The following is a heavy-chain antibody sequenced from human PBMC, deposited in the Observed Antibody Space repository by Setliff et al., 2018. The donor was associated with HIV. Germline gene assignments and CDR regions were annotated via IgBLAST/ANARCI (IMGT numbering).Heavy chain of an antibody. J-gene: IGHJ4*02. V-gene: IGHV4-61*10. Sequence: PSETLSLTCTVSGGIISSDSFFWSWIRQPAGKGLEWIGYMSLTRDTKYNPSLNSRVTTSIDTSKNQFSLELRSVTAADTAVYYCARHYDSSGYGDYFDDWGRGILVTVSS. D-gene: IGHD3-22*01. CDR2: MSLTRDT. CDR1: GGIISSDSFF. CDR3: ARHYDSSGYGDYFDD.